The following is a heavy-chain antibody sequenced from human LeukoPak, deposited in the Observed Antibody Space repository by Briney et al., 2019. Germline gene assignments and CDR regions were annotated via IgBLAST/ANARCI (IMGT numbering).Heavy chain of an antibody. J-gene: IGHJ4*02. CDR1: GYTFTSYG. CDR2: ISAYNGNT. CDR3: ARLIRGYSYGLGGYFDY. Sequence: ASVKVSCKASGYTFTSYGISWVRQAPGQGLEWMGWISAYNGNTNYAQKLQGRVTMTTDTSTSTVYMELRSLRSDDTAVYYCARLIRGYSYGLGGYFDYWGQGTLVTVSS. D-gene: IGHD5-18*01. V-gene: IGHV1-18*01.